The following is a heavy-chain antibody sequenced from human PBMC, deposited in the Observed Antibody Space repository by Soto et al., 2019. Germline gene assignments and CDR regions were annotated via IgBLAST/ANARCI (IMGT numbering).Heavy chain of an antibody. Sequence: QVQLVQSGAEVKKPGASVKVSCKASGYTFTGYYMHWVRQAPGQGLEWMGWINPNSGGTNYAQKFQGWVHMTRDTSISTAYMELSRLRSDDTAVYYCARVGLGYSSSQYYFDYWGQGTLVTVSS. D-gene: IGHD6-13*01. CDR1: GYTFTGYY. CDR2: INPNSGGT. J-gene: IGHJ4*02. CDR3: ARVGLGYSSSQYYFDY. V-gene: IGHV1-2*04.